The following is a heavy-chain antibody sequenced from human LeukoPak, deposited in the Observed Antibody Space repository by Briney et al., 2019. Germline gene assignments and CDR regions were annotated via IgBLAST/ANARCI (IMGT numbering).Heavy chain of an antibody. CDR2: IRSDGSET. D-gene: IGHD1-14*01. J-gene: IGHJ5*01. V-gene: IGHV3-33*01. CDR1: GFTFSHYG. CDR3: ARDSCFNPSCFDC. Sequence: GGSLRLSCAASGFTFSHYGMHWVRQAPGKGLEWVAAIRSDGSETFYAESVRVRLTVSRDQSKNTLYLQIDSLRADDTALYFCARDSCFNPSCFDCWGQGTLVTVSS.